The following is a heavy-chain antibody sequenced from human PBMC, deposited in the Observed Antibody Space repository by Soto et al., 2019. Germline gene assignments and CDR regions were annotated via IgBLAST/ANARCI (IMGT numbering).Heavy chain of an antibody. CDR1: GFTFSSYW. CDR2: IKQDGSEK. D-gene: IGHD3-3*01. J-gene: IGHJ6*02. CDR3: ARDGPSSIYYYYGMDV. Sequence: LRLSCAASGFTFSSYWMSWVRQAPGKGLEWVANIKQDGSEKYYVDSMKGRFTISRDNAKNSLYLQMNSLRAEDTAVYYCARDGPSSIYYYYGMDVWGQGTTVTVSS. V-gene: IGHV3-7*03.